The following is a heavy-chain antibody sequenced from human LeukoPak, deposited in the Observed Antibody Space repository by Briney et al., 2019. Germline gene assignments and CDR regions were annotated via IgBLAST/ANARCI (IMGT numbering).Heavy chain of an antibody. J-gene: IGHJ4*02. CDR2: ISYDGSNK. CDR1: GFTFSCYA. CDR3: ARELEYYDSSGYYYARQLFDY. V-gene: IGHV3-30*04. D-gene: IGHD3-22*01. Sequence: PGGSLRLSCAASGFTFSCYAMHWVRQAPGKGLEWVAVISYDGSNKYYADSVKGRFTISRDNSKNTLYLQMNSLRAEDTAVYYCARELEYYDSSGYYYARQLFDYWGQGTLVTVSS.